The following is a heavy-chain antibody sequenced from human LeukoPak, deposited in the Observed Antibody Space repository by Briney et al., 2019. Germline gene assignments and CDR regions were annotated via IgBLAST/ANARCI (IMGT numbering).Heavy chain of an antibody. CDR1: GGSLSSSIR. CDR3: AGRWALTGEPN. D-gene: IGHD7-27*01. V-gene: IGHV4-4*02. Sequence: SETLSLTCAVSGGSLSSSIRWSWVRQPPGKGLEWIGEISNRGSTNYNPSLKSRVTISIDESKDQFSLTLNSVTAADTAVYYCAGRWALTGEPNWGQGTLVTVSS. CDR2: ISNRGST. J-gene: IGHJ4*02.